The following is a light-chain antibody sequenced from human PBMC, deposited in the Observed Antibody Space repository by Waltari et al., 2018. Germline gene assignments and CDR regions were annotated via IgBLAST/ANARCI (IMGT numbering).Light chain of an antibody. CDR2: DEN. V-gene: IGLV1-51*01. CDR3: GSWDSSLCIGV. Sequence: SVLTQEPSVFAAPGPAATFPSSGATSNLATTYSALCHQLPGAAAKIVFYDENGRQSGMPDSFCGSKSGASATVSITGLRTGDEADYYCGSWDSSLCIGVLGGGTRLTVL. CDR1: TSNLATTY. J-gene: IGLJ3*02.